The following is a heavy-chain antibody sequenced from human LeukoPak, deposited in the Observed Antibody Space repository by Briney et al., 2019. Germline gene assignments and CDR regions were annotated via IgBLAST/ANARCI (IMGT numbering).Heavy chain of an antibody. CDR3: AKGLSGGGQRGYFDY. CDR2: ISNDGSNK. D-gene: IGHD4-23*01. V-gene: IGHV3-30*18. J-gene: IGHJ4*02. Sequence: GRSLRLSCAASGFIFSTYGIHWVRQAPGKGLEWVAVISNDGSNKYYADSVKGRFTISRDNSKNTLYLQMNSLRAKDTAVYYCAKGLSGGGQRGYFDYWGQGTLVTVSS. CDR1: GFIFSTYG.